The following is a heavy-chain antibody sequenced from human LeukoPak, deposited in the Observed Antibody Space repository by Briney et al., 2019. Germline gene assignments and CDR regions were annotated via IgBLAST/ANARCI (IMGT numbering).Heavy chain of an antibody. Sequence: PGGSLRLSCAASGFTFSSYSMNWVRQAPGKGLEWVSSISSSSYIYYADSVKGRFTISRDNAKNSLYLQMNSLRAEDTAVYYCARAGRITIFGVGPDFDYWGQGTLVTVSS. CDR2: ISSSSYI. CDR3: ARAGRITIFGVGPDFDY. V-gene: IGHV3-21*01. D-gene: IGHD3-3*01. CDR1: GFTFSSYS. J-gene: IGHJ4*02.